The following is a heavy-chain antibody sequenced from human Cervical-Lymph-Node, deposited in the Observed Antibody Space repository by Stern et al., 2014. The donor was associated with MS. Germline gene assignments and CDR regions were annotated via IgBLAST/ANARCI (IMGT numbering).Heavy chain of an antibody. CDR1: GYSFTNYA. V-gene: IGHV7-4-1*02. D-gene: IGHD6-19*01. CDR2: INTNTGKP. J-gene: IGHJ4*02. CDR3: ARVSVASTEDY. Sequence: QVQLVQSGSELKKPGASVKISCKASGYSFTNYAMNWVRQAPGQGLEWMGWINTNTGKPTYAHDFTGRLDIYLDTSVSTAYLQISGLKAEDTAVYYCARVSVASTEDYWGQGTLVSVSS.